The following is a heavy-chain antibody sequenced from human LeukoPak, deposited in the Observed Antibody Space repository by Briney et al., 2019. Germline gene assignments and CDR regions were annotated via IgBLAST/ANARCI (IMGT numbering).Heavy chain of an antibody. D-gene: IGHD5-18*01. CDR2: INHSGST. CDR3: ARASGGGGYSYGSIDY. V-gene: IGHV4-34*01. Sequence: GSLRLSCAASGFTFSSYSMNWVRQPPGKGLEWIGEINHSGSTNYNPSLKSRVTISVDTSKNQFSLKLSSVTAADTAVYYCARASGGGGYSYGSIDYWGQGTLVTVSS. CDR1: GFTFSSYS. J-gene: IGHJ4*02.